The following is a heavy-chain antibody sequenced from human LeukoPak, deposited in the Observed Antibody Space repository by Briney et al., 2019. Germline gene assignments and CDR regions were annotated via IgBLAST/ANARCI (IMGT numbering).Heavy chain of an antibody. J-gene: IGHJ4*02. CDR3: TRDIGSGDYVFFDS. V-gene: IGHV4-4*07. CDR2: SYNNGST. Sequence: PSETLSLTCTVSGASISGYYWSWIRLPAGKGLEWIGRSYNNGSTNCNPSLKSRVTISVDTFKNQLSLRLKSVTAADTAVYYCTRDIGSGDYVFFDSWGQGTRVTVSS. CDR1: GASISGYY. D-gene: IGHD4-17*01.